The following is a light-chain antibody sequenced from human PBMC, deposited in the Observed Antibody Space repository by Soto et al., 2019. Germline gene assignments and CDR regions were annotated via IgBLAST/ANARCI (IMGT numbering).Light chain of an antibody. V-gene: IGKV1-5*01. J-gene: IGKJ5*01. CDR2: YAS. CDR1: ESVTIW. CDR3: QQYHTSSIT. Sequence: DIQLTQSPSSLSASVGDRVTITCRASESVTIWLAWYQQKPGKAPRLLIYYASTFEGGVPSRFSASGSGTEFTLTISSLQPDDFATYYCQQYHTSSITFGQGTRLEIK.